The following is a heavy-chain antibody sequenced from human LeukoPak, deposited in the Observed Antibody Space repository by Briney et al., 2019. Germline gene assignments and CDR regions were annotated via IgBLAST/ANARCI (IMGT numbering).Heavy chain of an antibody. Sequence: GGSLRLSCAASGFTFSSYAMSWVRQAPGKGLEWVSAISGSGGSTYYADSVKGRFTISRDNSKNTLCLQMNSLRAEDTAVYYCAKDEAAAGGGYYWGQGTLVTVSS. CDR2: ISGSGGST. CDR1: GFTFSSYA. CDR3: AKDEAAAGGGYY. V-gene: IGHV3-23*01. D-gene: IGHD6-13*01. J-gene: IGHJ4*02.